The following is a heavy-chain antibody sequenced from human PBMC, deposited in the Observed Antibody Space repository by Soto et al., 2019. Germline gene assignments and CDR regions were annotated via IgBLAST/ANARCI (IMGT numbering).Heavy chain of an antibody. Sequence: ASVKVSCKASGYTFTSYGISGVRQAPGQGLEWMGWISAYNGNTIYADSVKGRFTISRDNSKNTLHLQMNSLRAEDTAVYYCAKTPSSGYYPFDYWGQGTLVTVSS. CDR2: ISAYNGNT. CDR3: AKTPSSGYYPFDY. D-gene: IGHD3-3*01. V-gene: IGHV1-18*04. CDR1: GYTFTSYG. J-gene: IGHJ4*02.